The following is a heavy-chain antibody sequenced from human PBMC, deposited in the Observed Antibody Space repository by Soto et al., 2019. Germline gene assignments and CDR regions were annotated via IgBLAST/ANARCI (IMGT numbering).Heavy chain of an antibody. CDR3: AKVWEYTIFGPIDY. V-gene: IGHV3-23*01. J-gene: IGHJ4*02. CDR1: GFTFSSYA. D-gene: IGHD3-3*01. Sequence: GGSLRLSCAASGFTFSSYAMSWVRQAPGKGLEWVSAISGSGGSTYYADSVKGRFTISRDNSKNTLYLQMNSLRAEDTAVYYCAKVWEYTIFGPIDYWGQGTLVTVSS. CDR2: ISGSGGST.